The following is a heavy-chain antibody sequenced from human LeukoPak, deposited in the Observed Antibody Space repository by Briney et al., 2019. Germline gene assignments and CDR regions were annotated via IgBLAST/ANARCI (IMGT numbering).Heavy chain of an antibody. V-gene: IGHV7-4-1*02. CDR1: GYTFTTYS. CDR3: ARGYCTGGSCHTFDW. Sequence: ASVKVSCKASGYTFTTYSMNWVRQAPGQGLEWMGWINTDTGNPTYAQGFTGRFVFSLDTSVSTSYLQISSLKAEDTAVYYCARGYCTGGSCHTFDWWGQGTLVTVSS. D-gene: IGHD2-15*01. J-gene: IGHJ4*02. CDR2: INTDTGNP.